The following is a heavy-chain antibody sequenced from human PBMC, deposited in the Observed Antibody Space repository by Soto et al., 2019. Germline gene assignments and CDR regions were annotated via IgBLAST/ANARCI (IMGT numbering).Heavy chain of an antibody. CDR2: IGTAGDT. Sequence: EVQLVESGGGLVQPGGSLRLSCAASGFTFSSYDMHWVRQATGKGLEWVSAIGTAGDTYYPGSVKGRFTISRENAKNSLYLQMNSLGAGDTAVYYCARGGGSSGYYFDYWGQGTLVTVSS. CDR1: GFTFSSYD. D-gene: IGHD3-22*01. CDR3: ARGGGSSGYYFDY. V-gene: IGHV3-13*01. J-gene: IGHJ4*02.